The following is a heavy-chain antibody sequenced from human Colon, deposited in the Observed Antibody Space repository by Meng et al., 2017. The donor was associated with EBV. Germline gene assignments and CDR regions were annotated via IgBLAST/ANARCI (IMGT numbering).Heavy chain of an antibody. Sequence: LLDVGGALATRGWSLSLACAVSVFPFIRHTMSWVSQAPGKGLGWVSGISGVGDNIYYADSVKGRFTISRDNSKNTVDLQMNSLRAEDTAVYYCVPSPGGQGTLVTVSS. D-gene: IGHD1-14*01. CDR1: VFPFIRHT. V-gene: IGHV3-23*01. CDR3: VPSP. CDR2: ISGVGDNI. J-gene: IGHJ1*01.